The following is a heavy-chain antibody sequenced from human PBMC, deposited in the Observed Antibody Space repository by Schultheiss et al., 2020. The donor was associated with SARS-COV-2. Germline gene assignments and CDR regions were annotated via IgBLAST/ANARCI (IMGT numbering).Heavy chain of an antibody. J-gene: IGHJ4*02. CDR2: MNPNSGNT. V-gene: IGHV1-8*02. Sequence: ASVKVSCKASGGTFSSYAISWVRQAPGQGLEWMGWMNPNSGNTGYAQKFQGRVTMTRNTSISTAYMELSSLRSEDTAVYYCARVRSIRSSGWYPVLYWGQGTLVTVSS. CDR3: ARVRSIRSSGWYPVLY. D-gene: IGHD6-19*01. CDR1: GGTFSSYA.